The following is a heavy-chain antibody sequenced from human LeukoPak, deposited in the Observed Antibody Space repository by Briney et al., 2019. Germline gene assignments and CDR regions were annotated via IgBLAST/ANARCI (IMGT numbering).Heavy chain of an antibody. CDR3: ARGYNSALDY. D-gene: IGHD6-19*01. CDR2: ISGSGGST. CDR1: GFAFSSYA. Sequence: GGSLRLSCAASGFAFSSYAMSWVRQAPGKGLEWVSAISGSGGSTYYADSVKGRFTISRDNSKNTLYLQMNSLRAEDTALYFCARGYNSALDYWGQGVLVTVSS. J-gene: IGHJ4*02. V-gene: IGHV3-23*01.